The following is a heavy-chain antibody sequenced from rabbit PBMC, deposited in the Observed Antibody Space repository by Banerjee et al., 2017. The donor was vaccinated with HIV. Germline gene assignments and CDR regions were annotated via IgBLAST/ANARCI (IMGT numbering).Heavy chain of an antibody. J-gene: IGHJ3*01. CDR2: IYTGSSDAT. CDR1: GFDLSNYYY. CDR3: AREYADSNGYSYAYDLNL. Sequence: QEQLEESGGGLVKPEGSLTLTCKASGFDLSNYYYMCWVRQAPGKGLEWIACIYTGSSDATYYASWAKGRFTISRSTSLNTVDLKMTSLTDADTATYFCAREYADSNGYSYAYDLNLWGQGTLVTVS. V-gene: IGHV1S43*01. D-gene: IGHD6-1*01.